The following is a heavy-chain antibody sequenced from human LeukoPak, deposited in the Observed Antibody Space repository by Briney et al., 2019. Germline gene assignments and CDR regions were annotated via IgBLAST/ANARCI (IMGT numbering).Heavy chain of an antibody. CDR3: ARRYYGSGTNYFDY. Sequence: SGTLSLTCTVSGGSITTSNWWSWVRQPPGKGLEWIGEVYHSGSTTYNSSLKSRLTMSIDKSKNHFSLNLSSVTAADTAVYYCARRYYGSGTNYFDYWGQGTLVTVSS. V-gene: IGHV4-4*02. CDR1: GGSITTSNW. J-gene: IGHJ4*02. CDR2: VYHSGST. D-gene: IGHD3-10*01.